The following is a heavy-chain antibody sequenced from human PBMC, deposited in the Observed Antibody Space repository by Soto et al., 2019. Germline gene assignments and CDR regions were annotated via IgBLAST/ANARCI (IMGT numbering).Heavy chain of an antibody. D-gene: IGHD6-19*01. V-gene: IGHV1-69*01. J-gene: IGHJ4*01. CDR2: IIPILGTA. Sequence: AVKVSCKASGVTFSSYAISWVRQAPGQGLEWMGGIIPILGTANYAQKFQGRVTITADESTSTAYMELSSLRSEYTAVYYCARVASGSGWWCPYYFDYWGQ. CDR3: ARVASGSGWWCPYYFDY. CDR1: GVTFSSYA.